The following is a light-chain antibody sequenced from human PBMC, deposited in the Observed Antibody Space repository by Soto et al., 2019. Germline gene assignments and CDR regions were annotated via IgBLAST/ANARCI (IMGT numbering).Light chain of an antibody. Sequence: DFQMTPSPSSLSASVGDRVTITCRASQSISRYVNWYQQKTGKAPKLLIYAASTLQSGVPSRFSGSGSGTDFTLTISSLQHEDFVTYYCQQSYSTPPTFGQGTKEEIK. CDR1: QSISRY. CDR3: QQSYSTPPT. J-gene: IGKJ1*01. V-gene: IGKV1-39*01. CDR2: AAS.